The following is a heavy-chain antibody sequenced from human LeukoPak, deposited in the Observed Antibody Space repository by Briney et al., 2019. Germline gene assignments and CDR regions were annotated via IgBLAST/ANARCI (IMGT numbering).Heavy chain of an antibody. CDR3: ARDQEYYYDSSGYYLGNYYYGMDV. Sequence: PGRSLRLPCAASGFTFSNYWMHWVRQAPGKGLVWVSRINSDGSTTSYADSVKGRFTISRDNAKNTLYLQMNSLRAEDTAVYYCARDQEYYYDSSGYYLGNYYYGMDVWGQGTTVTVSS. D-gene: IGHD3-22*01. J-gene: IGHJ6*02. CDR1: GFTFSNYW. V-gene: IGHV3-74*01. CDR2: INSDGSTT.